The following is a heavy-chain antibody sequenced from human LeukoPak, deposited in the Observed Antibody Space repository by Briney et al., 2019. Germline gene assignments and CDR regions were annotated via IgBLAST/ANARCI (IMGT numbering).Heavy chain of an antibody. V-gene: IGHV3-23*01. CDR1: GFTFSSYA. CDR2: ISGSGGST. J-gene: IGHJ4*02. D-gene: IGHD3-22*01. CDR3: AKVGITMIVVVITYFDY. Sequence: GGSLRLSCAASGFTFSSYAMSWVRQAPGKGLEWVSAISGSGGSTYYADSVKGRFTISRDNSKNTLYLQMNSLRVEDTAVYYCAKVGITMIVVVITYFDYWGQGTLVTVSS.